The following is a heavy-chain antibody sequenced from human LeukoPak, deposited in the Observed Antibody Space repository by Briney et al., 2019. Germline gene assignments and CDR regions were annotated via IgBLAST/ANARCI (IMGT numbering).Heavy chain of an antibody. Sequence: SETLSLTCTVSGGSISSYYWSWIRQPPGKGLEWIGYIYTSGSTNYNPSLKSRVTISVDTSKNQFSLKLSSVTAADTAAYYCARRVAARAFDYWGQGTLVTVSS. V-gene: IGHV4-4*09. D-gene: IGHD6-6*01. J-gene: IGHJ4*02. CDR3: ARRVAARAFDY. CDR2: IYTSGST. CDR1: GGSISSYY.